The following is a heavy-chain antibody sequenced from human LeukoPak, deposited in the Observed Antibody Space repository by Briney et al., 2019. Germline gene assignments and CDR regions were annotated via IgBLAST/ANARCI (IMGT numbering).Heavy chain of an antibody. CDR3: ARVTGYRIEDYFDY. Sequence: PSETLSLTCTVSGGSISSYYWSWIRQPPGKGLGWIGYIYYSGSTNYNPSLKSRVTISVDTSKNQFSLKLSSVTAADTAVYYCARVTGYRIEDYFDYWGQGTLVTVSS. CDR2: IYYSGST. J-gene: IGHJ4*02. D-gene: IGHD6-13*01. V-gene: IGHV4-59*01. CDR1: GGSISSYY.